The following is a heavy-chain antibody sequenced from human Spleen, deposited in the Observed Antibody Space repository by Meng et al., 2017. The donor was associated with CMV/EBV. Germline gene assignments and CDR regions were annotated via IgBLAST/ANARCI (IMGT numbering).Heavy chain of an antibody. CDR1: GGSFSAYH. CDR3: ARATYYDFWNGYYYFDL. D-gene: IGHD3-3*01. CDR2: IYYSGNT. Sequence: SETLSLTCAVYGGSFSAYHWSWIRQPPGKGLDWIANIYYSGNTYYNPSLKSRVSMFVDTSKNHFSLQLSSVTAADTALYYCARATYYDFWNGYYYFDLWGQGTLVTVSS. V-gene: IGHV4-34*01. J-gene: IGHJ4*02.